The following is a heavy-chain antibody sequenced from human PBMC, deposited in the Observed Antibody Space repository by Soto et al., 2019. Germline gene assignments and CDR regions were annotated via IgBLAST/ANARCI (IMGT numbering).Heavy chain of an antibody. CDR1: GFTFSSYG. D-gene: IGHD3-10*01. Sequence: GGSLRLSCAASGFTFSSYGMHWVRQAPGEGLEWVAVIWYDGSNKYYADSVKGRFTISRDNSKNTLYLQMNSLRAEDTAVYYCARGLGLLWFGELLGYYGMDVWGQGTTVTSP. CDR3: ARGLGLLWFGELLGYYGMDV. V-gene: IGHV3-33*01. J-gene: IGHJ6*02. CDR2: IWYDGSNK.